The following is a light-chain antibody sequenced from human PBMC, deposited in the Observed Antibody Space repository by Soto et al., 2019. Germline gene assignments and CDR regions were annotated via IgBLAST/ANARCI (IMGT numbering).Light chain of an antibody. Sequence: QSVLTQPPSVSEAPGQRVTISCTGSSSNIGSNTVNWYQQLPGTAPKPLIYSNNQRPSGVPDRFSGSKSGTSASLAISGLQSEDEADYYCAAWDDSLNGWVFGGGTEVTVL. J-gene: IGLJ3*02. CDR3: AAWDDSLNGWV. CDR2: SNN. CDR1: SSNIGSNT. V-gene: IGLV1-44*01.